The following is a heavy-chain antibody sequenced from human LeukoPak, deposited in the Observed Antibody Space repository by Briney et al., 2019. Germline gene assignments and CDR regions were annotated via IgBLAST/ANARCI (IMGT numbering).Heavy chain of an antibody. CDR2: IKQDGSEK. CDR1: GFTFSDYY. J-gene: IGHJ4*02. D-gene: IGHD6-6*01. CDR3: GRDRVWTVLY. V-gene: IGHV3-7*01. Sequence: GGSLRLSCAASGFTFSDYYMSWIRQAPGKGLEWVANIKQDGSEKYYVDSVKGRFTISRDNAKNLLYLEMNSLRAEDTAVYFCGRDRVWTVLYWGLGTPVTVSS.